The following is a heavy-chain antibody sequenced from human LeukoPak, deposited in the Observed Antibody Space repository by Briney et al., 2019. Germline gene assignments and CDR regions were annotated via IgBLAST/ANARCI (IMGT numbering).Heavy chain of an antibody. CDR1: GGSISYYY. Sequence: SETLSLTCTVSGGSISYYYWSWIRQPAGKGLEWIGRIYSSGSTNYNPSLKSRVTMSVDTSKNQFSVKLSSVTAADTAVYYCARTKAVAGEPFDYWGQGTLVTVSS. CDR2: IYSSGST. D-gene: IGHD6-19*01. J-gene: IGHJ4*02. V-gene: IGHV4-4*07. CDR3: ARTKAVAGEPFDY.